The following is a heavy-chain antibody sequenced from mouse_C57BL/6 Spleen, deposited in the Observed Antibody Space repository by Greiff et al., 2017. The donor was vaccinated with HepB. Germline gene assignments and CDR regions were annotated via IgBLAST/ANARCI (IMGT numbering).Heavy chain of an antibody. CDR1: GFTFSNYW. J-gene: IGHJ3*01. V-gene: IGHV6-3*01. D-gene: IGHD2-4*01. CDR2: IRLKSDNYAT. Sequence: ESGGGLVQPGGSMKLSCVASGFTFSNYWMNWVRQSPEKGLEWVAQIRLKSDNYATHYAESVKGRFTISRDDSKSSVYLQMNNLRAEDTGIYYCTGPLYDYDPAWFAYWGQGTLVTVSA. CDR3: TGPLYDYDPAWFAY.